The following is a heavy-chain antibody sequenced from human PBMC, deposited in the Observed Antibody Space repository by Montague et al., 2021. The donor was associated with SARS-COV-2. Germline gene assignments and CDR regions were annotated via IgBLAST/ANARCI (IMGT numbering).Heavy chain of an antibody. CDR1: GGSISSSSYY. Sequence: SETLSLTCTVSGGSISSSSYYWGWIRQPPGKGLEWIGCIYYSGSTYYNPSLKSRVTISVDTSKNQFSLKLSSVTAADTAVYYCARKASRGITIFGVVTASYYFDYWGQGTLVTVSS. D-gene: IGHD3-3*01. CDR2: IYYSGST. V-gene: IGHV4-39*01. CDR3: ARKASRGITIFGVVTASYYFDY. J-gene: IGHJ4*02.